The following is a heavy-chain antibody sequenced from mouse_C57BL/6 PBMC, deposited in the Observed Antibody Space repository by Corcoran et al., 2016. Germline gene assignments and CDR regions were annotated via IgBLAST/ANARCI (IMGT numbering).Heavy chain of an antibody. Sequence: DVQLQESGPGLVKPSQSLSLTCSVTGYSITSGYYWNWIRQFPGNKLEWMGYISYDGSNNYNPSLKNRISITRDTSKNQFFLKLNSVTTEDTATYYCARDSLLLHGGAPGFAYWGQGTLVTVSA. V-gene: IGHV3-6*01. J-gene: IGHJ3*01. D-gene: IGHD1-1*01. CDR2: ISYDGSN. CDR3: ARDSLLLHGGAPGFAY. CDR1: GYSITSGYY.